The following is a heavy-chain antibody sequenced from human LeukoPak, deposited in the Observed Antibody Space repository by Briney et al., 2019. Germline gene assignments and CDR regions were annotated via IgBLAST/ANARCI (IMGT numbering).Heavy chain of an antibody. D-gene: IGHD3-22*01. Sequence: PSETLFLTCTVSGGSINNYYWSWVRQTPGKGLECIGYIYYTGSTNYNPSLTSRITMSVDTSTNQFSLKLSSVTAADTAVYYCARLSSGSNPPFDYWGQGTLVTVSS. J-gene: IGHJ4*02. CDR1: GGSINNYY. CDR2: IYYTGST. V-gene: IGHV4-59*08. CDR3: ARLSSGSNPPFDY.